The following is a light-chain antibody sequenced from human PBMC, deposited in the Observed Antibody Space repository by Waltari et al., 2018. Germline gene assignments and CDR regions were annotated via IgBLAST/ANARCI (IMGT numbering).Light chain of an antibody. CDR1: NLGSKY. CDR3: QVWDSSSDHGL. Sequence: SYELTQPPSVSVSPGQTARITCGGDNLGSKYVHWYQQKPAQAPVLVIYYDSDRPAGIPERFSGSKSGNTATLTISGVEAGDEADYYCQVWDSSSDHGLFGGGTRLTVL. J-gene: IGLJ2*01. CDR2: YDS. V-gene: IGLV3-21*01.